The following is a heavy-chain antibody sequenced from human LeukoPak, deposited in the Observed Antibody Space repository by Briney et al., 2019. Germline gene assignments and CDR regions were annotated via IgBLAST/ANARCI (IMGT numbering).Heavy chain of an antibody. Sequence: SETLSLTCTVSGGSISSYYWSWIRQPPGKGLEWIGYIYHSGSTSYNPSLKSRVTISVDTSKNQFSLKLSSVTAADTAVYYCARDDGCSGGSCVDYWGQGTLVTVSS. J-gene: IGHJ4*02. CDR2: IYHSGST. CDR1: GGSISSYY. D-gene: IGHD2-15*01. CDR3: ARDDGCSGGSCVDY. V-gene: IGHV4-59*12.